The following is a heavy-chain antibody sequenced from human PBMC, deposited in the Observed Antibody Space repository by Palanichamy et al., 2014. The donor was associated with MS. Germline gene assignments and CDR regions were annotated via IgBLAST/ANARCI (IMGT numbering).Heavy chain of an antibody. CDR1: GFTFSDYY. CDR3: ARYLDWLSHFDY. V-gene: IGHV3-11*06. D-gene: IGHD3-9*01. CDR2: ISSSSSST. Sequence: VHLVESGGRLVRPGGSLRLSCVASGFTFSDYYMSWVRQAPGKGLEWVSYISSSSSSTNYADSVKGRFTISRDNAKNSLYLQLNSLRADDTAVYYCARYLDWLSHFDYWGQGALVTVSS. J-gene: IGHJ4*02.